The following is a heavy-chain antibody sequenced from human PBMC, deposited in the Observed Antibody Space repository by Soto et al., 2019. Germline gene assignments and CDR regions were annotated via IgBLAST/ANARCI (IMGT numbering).Heavy chain of an antibody. V-gene: IGHV3-33*01. J-gene: IGHJ4*02. Sequence: QVQLVESGGGVVQPGRSLRLSCAASGFSFGGYGMHWVRQAPGKGLEWVAVIRYDGSNEYYADSAKGRFTISRDNSKNTLYLQMNSVRAEDTAVYYCARDGVGATTYFGYFDYWGQGTLVTVSS. CDR1: GFSFGGYG. D-gene: IGHD1-26*01. CDR3: ARDGVGATTYFGYFDY. CDR2: IRYDGSNE.